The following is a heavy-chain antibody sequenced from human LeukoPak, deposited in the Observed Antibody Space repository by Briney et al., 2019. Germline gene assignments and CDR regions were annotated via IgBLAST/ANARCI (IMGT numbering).Heavy chain of an antibody. Sequence: SETLSLTCAVYGGSFSGYYWSWIRQPPGKGLEWIGYIYYSGSTNYNPSLKSRVTISVDTSKNQFSLKLSSVTAADTAVYYCARDGLYSSSSEFDWFDPWGQGTLVTVSS. D-gene: IGHD6-6*01. CDR2: IYYSGST. CDR1: GGSFSGYY. V-gene: IGHV4-59*01. J-gene: IGHJ5*02. CDR3: ARDGLYSSSSEFDWFDP.